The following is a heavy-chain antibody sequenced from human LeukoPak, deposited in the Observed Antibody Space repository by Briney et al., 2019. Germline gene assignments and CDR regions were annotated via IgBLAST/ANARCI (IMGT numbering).Heavy chain of an antibody. CDR3: ARDLYYYDSSDTDY. J-gene: IGHJ4*02. D-gene: IGHD3-22*01. V-gene: IGHV3-21*01. CDR1: GFTFSSYS. CDR2: ISSNSSYI. Sequence: GGSLRLSCAASGFTFSSYSMNWVRQAPGKGLEWVSSISSNSSYIYYADSVKGRFTISRDNAKNSLYLQMNSLRAEDTAVYYCARDLYYYDSSDTDYWGQGTLVTVSS.